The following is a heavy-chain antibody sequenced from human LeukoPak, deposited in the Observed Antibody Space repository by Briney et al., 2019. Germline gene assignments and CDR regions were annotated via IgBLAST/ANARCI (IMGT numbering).Heavy chain of an antibody. D-gene: IGHD6-19*01. Sequence: GGSLRLSCAASGFSFSSYVMTWVRQAPGKGLEWVSAISGSGGSTYYADSVKGRFTISRDNSKNTLYLQMNSLRAEDTAVYYCAKVRSSSGWYFNYYGMDVWGQGTTVTVSS. CDR3: AKVRSSSGWYFNYYGMDV. J-gene: IGHJ6*02. CDR1: GFSFSSYV. CDR2: ISGSGGST. V-gene: IGHV3-23*01.